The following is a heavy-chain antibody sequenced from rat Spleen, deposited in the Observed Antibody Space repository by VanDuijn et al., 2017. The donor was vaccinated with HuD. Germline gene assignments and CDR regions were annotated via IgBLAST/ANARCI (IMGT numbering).Heavy chain of an antibody. J-gene: IGHJ4*01. CDR3: ARGNYDGTYYHYYVMDA. D-gene: IGHD1-12*02. CDR1: GFTFSNYG. V-gene: IGHV5-29*01. Sequence: EVQLVESGGGLVQPGRSLKLSCAASGFTFSNYGMAWVRQAPTKGLEWVATISYGDSSGHSSTYYRDSVKGRFTISRDNAKSILYLQMDSLRSEDMATYYCARGNYDGTYYHYYVMDAWGQGASVTVSS. CDR2: ISYGDSSGHSST.